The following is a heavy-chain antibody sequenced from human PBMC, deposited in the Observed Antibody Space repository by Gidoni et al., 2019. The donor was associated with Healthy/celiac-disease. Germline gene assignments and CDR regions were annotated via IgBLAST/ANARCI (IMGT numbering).Heavy chain of an antibody. J-gene: IGHJ4*02. V-gene: IGHV4-39*01. CDR1: GCSISSSSYY. CDR2: IYYSGST. D-gene: IGHD3-22*01. Sequence: QLHLQESGPGLVKPSETLSLTCTVSGCSISSSSYYWGWIRQPPGKGLEWIGSIYYSGSTYYNPSLKSRVTISVDTSKNQFSLKLSSVTAADTAVYYCASRSDFYYDSSGSLLWGQGTLVTVSS. CDR3: ASRSDFYYDSSGSLL.